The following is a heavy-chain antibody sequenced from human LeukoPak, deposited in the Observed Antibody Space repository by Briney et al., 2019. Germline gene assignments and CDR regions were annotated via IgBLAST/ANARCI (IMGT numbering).Heavy chain of an antibody. CDR1: EFTFSRYS. Sequence: GGSLRLSCAVSEFTFSRYSMNWVRQAPGKGLEWVSSISTSSSYMFYAASVKGRFTISRDNAENSLYLQMNSLRADDTAVYYCARTTDYSSGFDYWGQGTLVTVSS. J-gene: IGHJ4*02. D-gene: IGHD6-19*01. V-gene: IGHV3-21*01. CDR2: ISTSSSYM. CDR3: ARTTDYSSGFDY.